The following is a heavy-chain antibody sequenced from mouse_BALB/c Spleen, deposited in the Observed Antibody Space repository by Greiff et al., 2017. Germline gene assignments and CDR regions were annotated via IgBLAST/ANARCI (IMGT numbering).Heavy chain of an antibody. CDR2: IRSKSNNYAT. D-gene: IGHD1-1*01. J-gene: IGHJ4*01. V-gene: IGHV10S3*01. Sequence: GGGLVQPKGSLKLSCAASGFTFNTNAMNWVRQAPGKGLEWVARIRSKSNNYATYYADSVKDRFTISRDDSQSMLYLQMNNLKTEDTAMYYCVRDGGTTVRAMDYWGQGTSVTVSS. CDR1: GFTFNTNA. CDR3: VRDGGTTVRAMDY.